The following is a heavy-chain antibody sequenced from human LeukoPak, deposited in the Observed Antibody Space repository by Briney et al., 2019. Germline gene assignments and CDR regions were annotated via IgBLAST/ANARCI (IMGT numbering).Heavy chain of an antibody. Sequence: SETLSLTCAVYGGSFSGYYWSWIRQPPGKGLEWIGEINHSGSTNYNPSLKSRVTISVDTSKNQFSLKLSSVTAADTAVYYCARDHYDNRGYYVSRDYYYMDVWGKGTAVTVSS. CDR2: INHSGST. CDR1: GGSFSGYY. D-gene: IGHD3-22*01. CDR3: ARDHYDNRGYYVSRDYYYMDV. V-gene: IGHV4-34*01. J-gene: IGHJ6*03.